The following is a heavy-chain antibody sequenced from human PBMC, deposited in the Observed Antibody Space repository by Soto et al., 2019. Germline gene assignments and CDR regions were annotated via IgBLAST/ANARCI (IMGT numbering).Heavy chain of an antibody. CDR2: ISAYNGKR. CDR1: GYDFTSYG. CDR3: ARGRIVASIHDAFEI. J-gene: IGHJ3*02. D-gene: IGHD2-21*01. V-gene: IGHV1-18*01. Sequence: QGQLLQSGDEVKKPGASVRGSCRASGYDFTSYGISWVRQAPGQGLEWVSWISAYNGKRDTAQKFQGRVTMTPDTSTDTAHMELGDLTSADTAVYYCARGRIVASIHDAFEIWGQVTMVAVSS.